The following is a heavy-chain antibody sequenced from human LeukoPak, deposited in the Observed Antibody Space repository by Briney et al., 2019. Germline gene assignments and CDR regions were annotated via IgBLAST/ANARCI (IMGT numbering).Heavy chain of an antibody. V-gene: IGHV5-51*01. J-gene: IGHJ4*02. CDR2: IFPGDSDT. D-gene: IGHD2-21*02. CDR1: GYDFSSYW. CDR3: ARMLVVTAIVDY. Sequence: GESLKISCKGSGYDFSSYWIGWVRQMPGNGLEWMAIIFPGDSDTTYSPSFQGQVTISADKSISTAYLQRSSLKASDTAMYYCARMLVVTAIVDYWGQGTLVTVSS.